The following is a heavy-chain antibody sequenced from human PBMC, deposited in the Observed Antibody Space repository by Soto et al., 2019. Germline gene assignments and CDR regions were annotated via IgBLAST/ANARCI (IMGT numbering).Heavy chain of an antibody. V-gene: IGHV4-39*07. CDR2: IYYSGST. CDR1: GGSISSSSYY. J-gene: IGHJ4*02. D-gene: IGHD3-10*01. CDR3: ARAPVLLWFGELLNGEYYFDY. Sequence: PSETLSLTCTVSGGSISSSSYYWGWIRQPPGKGLEWIGSIYYSGSTYYNPSLKSRVTISADTSKNQFSLRLTSVTAADTVVYYCARAPVLLWFGELLNGEYYFDYWGQGTLVTVSS.